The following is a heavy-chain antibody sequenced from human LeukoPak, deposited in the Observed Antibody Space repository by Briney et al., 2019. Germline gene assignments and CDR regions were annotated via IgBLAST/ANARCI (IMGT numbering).Heavy chain of an antibody. J-gene: IGHJ4*02. Sequence: GGSLRLSCAASGFTFSNYALSWARQAPGKGLEWVSGISDSGGRTYYADSVKGRFIISRDDSKNTLYLQMNSLRAEDTAVCYCAKDRGTDYYDSSGSFDYWGQGTLVTVSS. CDR2: ISDSGGRT. V-gene: IGHV3-23*01. CDR3: AKDRGTDYYDSSGSFDY. D-gene: IGHD3-22*01. CDR1: GFTFSNYA.